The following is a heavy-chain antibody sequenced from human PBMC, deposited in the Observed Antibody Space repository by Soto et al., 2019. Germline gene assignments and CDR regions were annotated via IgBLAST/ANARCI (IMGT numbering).Heavy chain of an antibody. CDR1: GYTFTSYG. J-gene: IGHJ4*02. CDR3: AATAMVTGIFDY. Sequence: SVKVSCKASGYTFTSYGISWVRQAPGQGLEWMGWISAYNGNTNYAQKLQGRVTMTTDTSTSTAYMELRSLRSDDTAVYYCAATAMVTGIFDYWGQGTLVTVSS. V-gene: IGHV1-18*04. D-gene: IGHD5-18*01. CDR2: ISAYNGNT.